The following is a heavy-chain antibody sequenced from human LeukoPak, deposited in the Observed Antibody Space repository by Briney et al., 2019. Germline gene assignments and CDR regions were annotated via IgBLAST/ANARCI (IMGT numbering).Heavy chain of an antibody. D-gene: IGHD3-9*01. CDR3: ANGPQYNILTGYYKVRSHLDY. V-gene: IGHV3-30*02. CDR1: GFTFSSYG. CDR2: IRYGGTNK. J-gene: IGHJ4*02. Sequence: GSLRLSCAASGFTFSSYGMHWVRQAPGKGLEWVAFIRYGGTNKHFADSVKGRFTTSRDNSKNTLYLQMNSLRAEDTAVYYCANGPQYNILTGYYKVRSHLDYWGQGTLVTVSS.